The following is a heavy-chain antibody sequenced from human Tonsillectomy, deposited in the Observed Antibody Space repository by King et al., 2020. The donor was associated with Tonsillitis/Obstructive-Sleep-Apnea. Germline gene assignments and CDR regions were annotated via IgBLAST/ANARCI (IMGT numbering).Heavy chain of an antibody. J-gene: IGHJ1*01. D-gene: IGHD1-26*01. CDR3: AGVEVGAT. V-gene: IGHV3-33*01. Sequence: VQLVESGGGVVQPERSLRLSCAASGFTFSRYGMYWVRQAPGQGLEWVAFIWYDGSNKYYVDSVKGRFTISRDNSKNTLYLQMNSLRAEETAVYYCAGVEVGATWGQGTLVTVSS. CDR2: IWYDGSNK. CDR1: GFTFSRYG.